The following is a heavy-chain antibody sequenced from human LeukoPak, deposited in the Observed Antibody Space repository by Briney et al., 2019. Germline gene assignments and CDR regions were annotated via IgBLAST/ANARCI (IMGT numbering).Heavy chain of an antibody. CDR1: GFTFSSYA. V-gene: IGHV3-30*04. CDR3: ARGWQLDY. J-gene: IGHJ4*02. Sequence: PGRSLRLSCAASGFTFSSYAMHWVRQAPGKGLEWVAVISYDGSNKYYADSVKGRFTISRDNSKNTLYLQMNSLRAEDTAVYYCARGWQLDYWGQGTLVTVSS. D-gene: IGHD2-15*01. CDR2: ISYDGSNK.